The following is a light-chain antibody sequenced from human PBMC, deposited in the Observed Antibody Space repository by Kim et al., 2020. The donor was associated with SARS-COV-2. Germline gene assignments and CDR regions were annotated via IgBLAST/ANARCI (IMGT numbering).Light chain of an antibody. J-gene: IGLJ2*01. Sequence: PGGTGTLTCGSSTGAVTSGHYSYWFQQKPRQAPKTLIYHTNNKLSWTPARFSGSLLGGKAALTLSGAQPEDEAEYYCLLSYGGSRVFGGGTQLTVL. V-gene: IGLV7-46*01. CDR3: LLSYGGSRV. CDR1: TGAVTSGHY. CDR2: HTN.